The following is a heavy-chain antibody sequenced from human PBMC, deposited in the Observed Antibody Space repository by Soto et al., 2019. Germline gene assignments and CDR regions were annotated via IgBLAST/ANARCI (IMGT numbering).Heavy chain of an antibody. D-gene: IGHD3-22*01. J-gene: IGHJ3*02. CDR3: ARDYIDDIDVFDI. CDR2: ISYDGSNK. Sequence: GGSLRLSCAASGFTFSSYAMHWVRQAPGKGLEWVAVISYDGSNKYYADTVKGRFTISRDNSKNTLYLQMNSLRAEDTAVFYCARDYIDDIDVFDIWGQGTMVTVSS. CDR1: GFTFSSYA. V-gene: IGHV3-30-3*01.